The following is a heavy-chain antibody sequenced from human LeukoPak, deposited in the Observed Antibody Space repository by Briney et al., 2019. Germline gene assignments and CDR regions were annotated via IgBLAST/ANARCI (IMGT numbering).Heavy chain of an antibody. CDR3: ARALNQYSETYYFDY. D-gene: IGHD5-12*01. CDR2: VSYDGGHK. Sequence: GGSLRLSCAASGFTFSSYAMHWVRQAPGEGLEWVAVVSYDGGHKFYADSVKGRFTISRDTSTNTLYLQMNSLRAEDTAVYYCARALNQYSETYYFDYWGQGTLVTVSS. V-gene: IGHV3-30*04. CDR1: GFTFSSYA. J-gene: IGHJ4*02.